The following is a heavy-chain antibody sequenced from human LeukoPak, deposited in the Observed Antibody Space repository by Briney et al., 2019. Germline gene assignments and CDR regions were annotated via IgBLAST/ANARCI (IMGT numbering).Heavy chain of an antibody. D-gene: IGHD3-22*01. Sequence: ASVKVSCKASGYTFTDFYLHWVRQAPGQGLEWMGWISAYNGNTNYAQKLQGRVTMTTDTSTSTAYMELRSLRSDDTAVYYCARDGSSGALDYWGQGTLVTVSS. CDR3: ARDGSSGALDY. CDR2: ISAYNGNT. V-gene: IGHV1-18*04. CDR1: GYTFTDFY. J-gene: IGHJ4*02.